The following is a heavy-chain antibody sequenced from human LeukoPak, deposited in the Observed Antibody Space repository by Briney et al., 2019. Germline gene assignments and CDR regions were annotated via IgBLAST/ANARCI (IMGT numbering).Heavy chain of an antibody. CDR2: IYYSGST. CDR3: ARGVVATIRGVYYFDY. J-gene: IGHJ4*02. D-gene: IGHD5-12*01. V-gene: IGHV4-31*03. Sequence: SETLSLTCTVSGGSISSGGYYWSWIRQHPGKGLEWIGYIYYSGSTYYNPSLKSRVTISVDTSKNQFSLKLSSVTAADTAVYYCARGVVATIRGVYYFDYWGQGTLVTVSS. CDR1: GGSISSGGYY.